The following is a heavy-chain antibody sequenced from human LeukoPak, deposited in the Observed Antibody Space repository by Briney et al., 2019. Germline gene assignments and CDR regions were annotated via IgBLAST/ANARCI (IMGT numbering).Heavy chain of an antibody. CDR1: GFSFSDSW. CDR2: INQDGAQT. D-gene: IGHD3-16*01. Sequence: HSGGSLRLSCAVSGFSFSDSWMSWVRQAPGKGLEWVANINQDGAQTYYVDSMRGRFTISRDNAKNSLYLQMKSVRAEDTAVYFCARVVGVHEVFDYWGQGTPVTVSS. V-gene: IGHV3-7*01. CDR3: ARVVGVHEVFDY. J-gene: IGHJ4*02.